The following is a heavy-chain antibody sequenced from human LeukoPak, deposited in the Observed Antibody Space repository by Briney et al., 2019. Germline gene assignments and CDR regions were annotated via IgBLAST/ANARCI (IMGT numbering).Heavy chain of an antibody. J-gene: IGHJ4*02. CDR2: IYYSGST. CDR3: ASLTLDCSSTSCPPQTDY. V-gene: IGHV4-59*08. Sequence: PSGTLSLTCAASGGSLSSYYWSWVRQAPGKGLEWVAHIYYSGSTNYNPALKSRVNISVDTSKNQFSLKLSSLSAADTAVYYCASLTLDCSSTSCPPQTDYWGQGTLVTVSS. D-gene: IGHD2-2*01. CDR1: GGSLSSYY.